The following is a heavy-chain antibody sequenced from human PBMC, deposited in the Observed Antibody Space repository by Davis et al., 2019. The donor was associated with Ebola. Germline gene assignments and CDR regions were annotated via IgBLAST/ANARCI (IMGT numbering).Heavy chain of an antibody. CDR3: AKVYCSSTSCHYYYYYYYMDV. D-gene: IGHD2-2*01. CDR2: ISSSSSYI. J-gene: IGHJ6*03. Sequence: PGGSLRLPCAASGFTFSSYSMNWVRQAPGKGLEWVSSISSSSSYIYYADSVKGRFTISRDNSKNTLYLQMNSMRAEDTAVYYCAKVYCSSTSCHYYYYYYYMDVWGKGTTVTVSS. V-gene: IGHV3-21*04. CDR1: GFTFSSYS.